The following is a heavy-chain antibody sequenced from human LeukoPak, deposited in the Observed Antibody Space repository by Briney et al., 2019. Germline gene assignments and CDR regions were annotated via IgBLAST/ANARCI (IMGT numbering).Heavy chain of an antibody. J-gene: IGHJ4*02. CDR2: IYYSGST. CDR1: GGSISSYY. CDR3: ARGDCSSNSCYDFDY. D-gene: IGHD2-2*01. V-gene: IGHV4-59*08. Sequence: SETLSLTCTVSGGSISSYYWSWIRQPPVKELEWIGYIYYSGSTNYNPSLKSRVTISVDTSKNQFSLKLSSVTAADTAVYYCARGDCSSNSCYDFDYWGQGTLVTVSS.